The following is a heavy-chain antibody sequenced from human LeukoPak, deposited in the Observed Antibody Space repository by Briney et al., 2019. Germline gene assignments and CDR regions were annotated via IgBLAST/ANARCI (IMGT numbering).Heavy chain of an antibody. J-gene: IGHJ5*02. D-gene: IGHD3-22*01. CDR1: GYTFTGYY. CDR2: INPNSGGT. Sequence: ASVTVSCKVSGYTFTGYYMHWVRQAPGQGLEWMGWINPNSGGTDYAQKFQGRVTMTRDTSISTAYMELSRLRSDDTAVYYCARVHSSYDSSGYYVPWGQGTLVTVSS. V-gene: IGHV1-2*02. CDR3: ARVHSSYDSSGYYVP.